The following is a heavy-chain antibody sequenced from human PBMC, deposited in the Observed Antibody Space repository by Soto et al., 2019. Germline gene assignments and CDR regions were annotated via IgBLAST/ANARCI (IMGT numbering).Heavy chain of an antibody. CDR3: AKDYGSGWTMGDF. CDR1: GFTFSSYG. V-gene: IGHV3-30*18. J-gene: IGHJ4*02. D-gene: IGHD6-19*01. CDR2: ISYDGSNK. Sequence: PGGSLRLSCAASGFTFSSYGMHWVRQAPGKGLEWVAVISYDGSNKYYADSVKGRFTISRDNSKNTLYLQVNSLRAEDTAMYYCAKDYGSGWTMGDFWGQGTLVTVS.